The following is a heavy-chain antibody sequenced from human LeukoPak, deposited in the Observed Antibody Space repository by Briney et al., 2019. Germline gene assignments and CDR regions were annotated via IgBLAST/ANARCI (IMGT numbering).Heavy chain of an antibody. J-gene: IGHJ6*02. Sequence: SETLSLTCTVSGGSISSYYWSWVRQPPGKGLEGIGYIYFSWSTNYNPSLKRRVSISVDTSKYQFSLKLTSVTAADTAVYYCARGVGSSTQVDYYYGMDVWGQGTTVTVSS. CDR3: ARGVGSSTQVDYYYGMDV. D-gene: IGHD2-2*01. V-gene: IGHV4-59*01. CDR2: IYFSWST. CDR1: GGSISSYY.